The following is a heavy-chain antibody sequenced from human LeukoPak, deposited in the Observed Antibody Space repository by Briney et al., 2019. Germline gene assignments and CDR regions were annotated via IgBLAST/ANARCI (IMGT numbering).Heavy chain of an antibody. CDR3: ARAFS. V-gene: IGHV3-7*01. CDR1: GFTFSSQW. CDR2: IKEDGSEK. D-gene: IGHD3-16*01. J-gene: IGHJ5*02. Sequence: GGSLRLSCAAPGFTFSSQWMSWVRQAPGKGLEWVANIKEDGSEKSYVHSVKGRFTISRDNAKNSLDLQMNSLRDEDTAVYYCARAFSWGQGPLVTVSS.